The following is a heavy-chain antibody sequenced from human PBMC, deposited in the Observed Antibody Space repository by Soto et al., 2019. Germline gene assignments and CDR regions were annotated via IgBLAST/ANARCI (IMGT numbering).Heavy chain of an antibody. CDR1: GGSISSGGYY. J-gene: IGHJ4*02. CDR2: IYYSGST. D-gene: IGHD3-16*02. CDR3: ARSLPESDYVWGSYQPGGY. Sequence: SETLSLTCTVSGGSISSGGYYWSWIRQHPGKGLEWIGYIYYSGSTYYNPSLKSRVTISVDTSKNQFSLKLSSVTAADTAVYYCARSLPESDYVWGSYQPGGYWGQGTLVTVSS. V-gene: IGHV4-31*03.